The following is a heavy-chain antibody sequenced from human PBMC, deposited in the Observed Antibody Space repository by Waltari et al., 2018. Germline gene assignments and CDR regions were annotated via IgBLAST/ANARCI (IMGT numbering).Heavy chain of an antibody. V-gene: IGHV3-48*03. CDR3: VTGVVRGINY. CDR1: GFTFSSYE. J-gene: IGHJ4*02. Sequence: EVQVVESGGGLVQPGGSLRLSCAASGFTFSSYEMNWVRQAPGKGLGGISHIRRRGSTKYYVDSVKGRFTSSRDNAENSLYLQMSSLRAEDTAFYYCVTGVVRGINYWGQGVLVTVSS. D-gene: IGHD3-10*01. CDR2: IRRRGSTK.